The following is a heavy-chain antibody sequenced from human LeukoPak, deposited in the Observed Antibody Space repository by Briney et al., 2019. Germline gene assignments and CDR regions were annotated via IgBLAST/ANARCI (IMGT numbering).Heavy chain of an antibody. Sequence: GGSLRLSCAASGFTFSSYSLNWVRQAPGKGLEWVSSISSSSSYIYYADSVKGRFTISRDNAKNSLYLQMNSLRAEDTAVYYCARDLVAGGFDYWGQGTLVTVSS. J-gene: IGHJ4*02. CDR3: ARDLVAGGFDY. D-gene: IGHD2-15*01. CDR1: GFTFSSYS. V-gene: IGHV3-21*01. CDR2: ISSSSSYI.